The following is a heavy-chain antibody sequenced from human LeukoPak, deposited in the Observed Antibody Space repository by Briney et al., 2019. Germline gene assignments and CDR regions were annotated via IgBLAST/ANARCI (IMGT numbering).Heavy chain of an antibody. J-gene: IGHJ4*02. CDR3: ARDEDWLSFDY. V-gene: IGHV6-1*01. CDR2: TYYRSKWFH. CDR1: GDSVSSTSAT. Sequence: SQTLSLTCAISGDSVSSTSATWNWIRQSASRGLEWLGRTYYRSKWFHDYAASVKSRITIKADTSKNQFSLLLSSVTPDDTAVYYCARDEDWLSFDYWGQGTLVTVSS. D-gene: IGHD3-9*01.